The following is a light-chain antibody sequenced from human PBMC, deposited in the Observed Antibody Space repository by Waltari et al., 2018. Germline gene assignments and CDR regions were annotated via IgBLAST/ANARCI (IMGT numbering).Light chain of an antibody. Sequence: DIQMTQSPSSLSASVGDRVTITCQASQDISNYLNWYQQKPGKAPTLLIYDASNLETGVPSRFSGSGSGTDFTFTISSLQPEDIATYYCQQYDNLPFTFGPGTKVDIK. CDR1: QDISNY. V-gene: IGKV1-33*01. CDR2: DAS. J-gene: IGKJ3*01. CDR3: QQYDNLPFT.